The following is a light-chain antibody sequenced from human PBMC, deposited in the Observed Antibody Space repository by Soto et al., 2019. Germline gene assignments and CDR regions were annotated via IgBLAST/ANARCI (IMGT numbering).Light chain of an antibody. CDR1: QDIRKD. J-gene: IGKJ1*01. Sequence: AIQMTQSPSSLSASVGDRVTITCRASQDIRKDLGWFQQKPGKAPQLLIYSASTLQSGVPSRFSGSGSGTDFTLTIISLQPEDFATYYCLQDYNYPPTFGQGTKVEIK. CDR3: LQDYNYPPT. CDR2: SAS. V-gene: IGKV1-6*01.